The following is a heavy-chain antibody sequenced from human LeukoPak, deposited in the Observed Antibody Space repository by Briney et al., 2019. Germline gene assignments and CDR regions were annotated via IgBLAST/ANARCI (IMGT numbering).Heavy chain of an antibody. CDR2: IRYDGSDK. D-gene: IGHD1-26*01. V-gene: IGHV3-30*02. Sequence: GGSLRLSCAASGFTFGNYGMHWVRQAPGKGLEWVAFIRYDGSDKYYADSVKGRFTISRDNSKNTLYLQMNSLRPEDTAVYFCSGSYSYWGQRTLVTVSS. J-gene: IGHJ4*02. CDR3: SGSYSY. CDR1: GFTFGNYG.